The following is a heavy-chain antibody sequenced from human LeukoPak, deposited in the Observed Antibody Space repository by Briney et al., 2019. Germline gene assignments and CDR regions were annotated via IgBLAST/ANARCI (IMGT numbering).Heavy chain of an antibody. CDR1: GFTFSSYD. D-gene: IGHD6-13*01. CDR2: ISSDGANK. Sequence: PGGSLRLSCAASGFTFSSYDMSWVRQAPGKGLEWVSFISSDGANKYYADSVKGRFTISRDNSKNTLYLQMNSLRGDDTGMYFCAKDSSSSNYYYGLDVWGQGTTVTVSS. J-gene: IGHJ6*02. CDR3: AKDSSSSNYYYGLDV. V-gene: IGHV3-30*18.